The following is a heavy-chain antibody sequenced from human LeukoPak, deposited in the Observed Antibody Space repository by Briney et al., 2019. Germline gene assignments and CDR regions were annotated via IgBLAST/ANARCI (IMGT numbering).Heavy chain of an antibody. V-gene: IGHV3-23*01. CDR2: ISGSGGST. D-gene: IGHD4-17*01. J-gene: IGHJ4*02. CDR3: AKDPFFRGDYGQSRGY. CDR1: GFTFSSYA. Sequence: TGGSLRLSCAASGFTFSSYAMSWVRQAPGKGLEWVSAISGSGGSTYYADSVKGRFTISRDNSKNTLYLQMDSLRAEDTAVYYCAKDPFFRGDYGQSRGYWGQGTLVTVSS.